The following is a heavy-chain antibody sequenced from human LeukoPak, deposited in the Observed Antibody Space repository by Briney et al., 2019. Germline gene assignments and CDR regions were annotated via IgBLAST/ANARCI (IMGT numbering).Heavy chain of an antibody. CDR1: GFTFSSYA. CDR3: ARRSYWSGYSPFDY. CDR2: ISGSGGNT. V-gene: IGHV3-23*01. D-gene: IGHD3-3*01. Sequence: GGSLRLSCAASGFTFSSYAMSWVRQAPGRGLEWVSAISGSGGNTYYPDSLTGRFTISRDNSKNTVYLQLNSLRAEDTAVYYRARRSYWSGYSPFDYWGQGTLVTVSS. J-gene: IGHJ4*02.